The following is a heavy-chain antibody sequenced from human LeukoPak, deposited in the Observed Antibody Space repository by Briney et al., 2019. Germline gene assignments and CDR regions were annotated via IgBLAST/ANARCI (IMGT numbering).Heavy chain of an antibody. CDR1: GFTFSSYW. J-gene: IGHJ5*02. V-gene: IGHV3-7*01. D-gene: IGHD2-21*02. CDR2: IKQDGSEK. CDR3: ARDEYCGGDCYQYNWFDP. Sequence: GGSLRLSCAASGFTFSSYWMSWVRQAPGKGLEWVANIKQDGSEKYYVDSVKGRFTISRDNAKNSRYLQMNSLRAEDTAVYYCARDEYCGGDCYQYNWFDPWGQGTLVTVSS.